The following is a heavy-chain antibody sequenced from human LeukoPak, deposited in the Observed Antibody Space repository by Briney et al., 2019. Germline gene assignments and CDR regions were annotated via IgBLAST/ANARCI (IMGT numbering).Heavy chain of an antibody. D-gene: IGHD3-10*01. V-gene: IGHV1-3*01. CDR3: ARDVWFGELLYKSGDY. J-gene: IGHJ4*02. CDR1: GYTFTSYA. CDR2: INAGNGNT. Sequence: ASVKVSCKASGYTFTSYAMHWVRQAPGQRLEWMGWINAGNGNTKYSQKFQGRVTITRDTSASTAYMELSSLRSEDTAVYYCARDVWFGELLYKSGDYWGQGTLVTVSS.